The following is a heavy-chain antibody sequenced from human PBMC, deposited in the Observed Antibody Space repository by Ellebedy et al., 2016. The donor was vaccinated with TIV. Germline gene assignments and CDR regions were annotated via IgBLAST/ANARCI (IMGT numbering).Heavy chain of an antibody. D-gene: IGHD4-17*01. CDR1: GFTFSSYS. J-gene: IGHJ4*02. Sequence: LSLTCXASGFTFSSYSMNWVRQAPGKGLEWVSSISSSSSYIYYADSVKGRFTISRDNAKNSLYLQMNSLRAEDTAVYYCARPGDYSLFDYWGQGTLVTVSS. CDR3: ARPGDYSLFDY. V-gene: IGHV3-21*01. CDR2: ISSSSSYI.